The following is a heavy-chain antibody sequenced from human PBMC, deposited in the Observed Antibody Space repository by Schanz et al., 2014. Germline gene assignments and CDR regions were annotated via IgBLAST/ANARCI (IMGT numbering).Heavy chain of an antibody. V-gene: IGHV1-69*09. CDR1: RSTFSSYT. CDR3: ASSGAGYSSSWDFDY. J-gene: IGHJ4*02. CDR2: FIPILGIA. Sequence: QVQLLQSGAEVKKPGSSVKVSCKASRSTFSSYTISWVRQARGQGLEWVGRFIPILGIANYAQKFQGRVTITADKSTFTAYMDVSSLRSEDTAVYYCASSGAGYSSSWDFDYWGQGTLVTVSS. D-gene: IGHD6-13*01.